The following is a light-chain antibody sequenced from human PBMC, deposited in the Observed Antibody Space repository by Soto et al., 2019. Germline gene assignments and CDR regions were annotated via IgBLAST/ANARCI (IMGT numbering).Light chain of an antibody. J-gene: IGKJ1*01. CDR2: GAF. CDR1: QSVSSN. CDR3: QQYNNWTPVT. V-gene: IGKV3-15*01. Sequence: EIVMTQSPASLSVSPGERATISCRASQSVSSNLAWYQQKPGQAPRLLIYGAFTRATGIPARFSGSGSGTEFTLTISSLQSEDFSVYYCQQYNNWTPVTFGQGTKVEIK.